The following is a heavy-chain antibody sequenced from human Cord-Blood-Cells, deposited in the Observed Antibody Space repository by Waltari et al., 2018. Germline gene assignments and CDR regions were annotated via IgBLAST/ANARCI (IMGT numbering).Heavy chain of an antibody. V-gene: IGHV1-69*01. J-gene: IGHJ3*02. CDR1: GGTFSSYA. Sequence: QVQLVQSGAEVKKPGSSVKVSCKASGGTFSSYAISWVRQAPGQGLEWMGGSIPIVGTANYAQKFQGRVTITADESTSTAYMERSSLRSEDTAVYYCARGHNWNTRSAFDIWGQGTMVTVSS. CDR3: ARGHNWNTRSAFDI. D-gene: IGHD1-20*01. CDR2: SIPIVGTA.